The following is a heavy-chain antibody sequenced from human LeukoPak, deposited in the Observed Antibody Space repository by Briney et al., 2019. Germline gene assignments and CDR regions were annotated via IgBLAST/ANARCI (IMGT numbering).Heavy chain of an antibody. Sequence: SETLSLTCTVSGGSISSSSYYWSWIRQPPGKGLEWIGYIYYSGSTNYNPSLKSRVTISVDTSKNQFSLKLSSVTAADTAVYYCARGFYGYAFDPWGQGTLVTVSS. V-gene: IGHV4-61*01. CDR1: GGSISSSSYY. CDR2: IYYSGST. D-gene: IGHD4-17*01. CDR3: ARGFYGYAFDP. J-gene: IGHJ5*02.